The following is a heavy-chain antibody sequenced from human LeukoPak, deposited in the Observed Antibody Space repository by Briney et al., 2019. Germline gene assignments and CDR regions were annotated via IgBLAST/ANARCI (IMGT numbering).Heavy chain of an antibody. CDR3: ARDPPVDIVATRDY. D-gene: IGHD5-12*01. CDR2: ISAYNGNT. J-gene: IGHJ4*02. V-gene: IGHV1-18*01. CDR1: GYTFTSYA. Sequence: ASVKVSCKASGYTFTSYAMNWVRQAPGQGLEWMGWISAYNGNTNYAQKLQGRVTMTTDTSTSTAYMELRSLRSDDTAVYYCARDPPVDIVATRDYWGQGTLVTVSS.